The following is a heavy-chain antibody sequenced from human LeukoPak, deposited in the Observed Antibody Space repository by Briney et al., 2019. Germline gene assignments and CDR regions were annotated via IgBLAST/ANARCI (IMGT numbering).Heavy chain of an antibody. V-gene: IGHV4-61*08. D-gene: IGHD1-26*01. Sequence: SSETLSLTCTVSGGSVGSAGYYWSWIRQPPGGGLEWIGYIYYIRNTNYNPSLKSRATMSLDPSKNQFSLKLNSVTAADTAVYYCARTQSQSGSYRYYFGYWGQGTLVTVSS. CDR1: GGSVGSAGYY. CDR2: IYYIRNT. J-gene: IGHJ4*02. CDR3: ARTQSQSGSYRYYFGY.